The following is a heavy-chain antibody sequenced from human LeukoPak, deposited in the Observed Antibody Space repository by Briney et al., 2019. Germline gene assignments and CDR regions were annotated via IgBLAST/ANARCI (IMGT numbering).Heavy chain of an antibody. CDR1: GFSLSTSGVG. J-gene: IGHJ6*03. D-gene: IGHD6-13*01. CDR2: IYWSDEK. V-gene: IGHV2-5*01. Sequence: SGPTLVNPTQTLTLTCTFSGFSLSTSGVGVGWIRQPPGKALEWLALIYWSDEKRYSPSLKSRLTITKDTSKNQVVLTMTNMDPVDTATYYCAHSRIAAAGYYYYYYMDVWGKGTTVTISS. CDR3: AHSRIAAAGYYYYYYMDV.